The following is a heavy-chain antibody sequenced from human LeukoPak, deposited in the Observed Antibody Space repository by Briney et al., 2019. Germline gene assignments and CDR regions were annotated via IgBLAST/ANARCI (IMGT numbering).Heavy chain of an antibody. J-gene: IGHJ4*02. D-gene: IGHD3-22*01. CDR1: GFTFSSYA. CDR3: ETYYYDSSGYYYTAPFDY. CDR2: ISGSGGST. Sequence: RGSLRLSCAASGFTFSSYAMSWVRQAPGKGPEWVSAISGSGGSTYYADSVKGRFTISRDNSKNTLYLQMNSLRAEDTAVYYCETYYYDSSGYYYTAPFDYWGQGTLVTVSS. V-gene: IGHV3-23*01.